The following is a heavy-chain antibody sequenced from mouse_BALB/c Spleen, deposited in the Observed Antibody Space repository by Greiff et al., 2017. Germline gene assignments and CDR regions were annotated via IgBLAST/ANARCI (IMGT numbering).Heavy chain of an antibody. CDR3: ARGYYGSSLAWFAY. CDR1: GYTFTSYY. CDR2: IYPGDGST. D-gene: IGHD1-1*01. Sequence: QVQLQQPGAELVKPGTSVKLSCKASGYTFTSYYIHWVKQRPGQGLEWIGWIYPGDGSTKYNEKFKGKTTLTADKSSSTAYMLLSSLTSEDSAIYFCARGYYGSSLAWFAYWGQGTLVTVSA. V-gene: IGHV1S56*01. J-gene: IGHJ3*01.